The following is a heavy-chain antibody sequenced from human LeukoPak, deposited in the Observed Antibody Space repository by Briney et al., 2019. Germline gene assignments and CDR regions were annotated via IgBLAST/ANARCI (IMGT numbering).Heavy chain of an antibody. CDR1: GFTVSSNY. CDR3: ARDRGPSRITMVRGVIKGYFDY. Sequence: GGSLRLSCAASGFTVSSNYMSWVRQAPGKGLEWVSSISSSSSYIYYADSVKGRFTISRDNAKNSLYLQMNSLRAEDTAVYYCARDRGPSRITMVRGVIKGYFDYWGQGTLVTVSS. D-gene: IGHD3-10*01. V-gene: IGHV3-21*01. J-gene: IGHJ4*02. CDR2: ISSSSSYI.